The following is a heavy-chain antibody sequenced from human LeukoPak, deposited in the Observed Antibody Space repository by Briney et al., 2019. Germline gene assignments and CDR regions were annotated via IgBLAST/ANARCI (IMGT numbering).Heavy chain of an antibody. CDR2: IDPKSGDT. V-gene: IGHV1-2*02. Sequence: SVKVSCKAFGYTFTDYYLHWVRQAPGQGFEWMGWIDPKSGDTNYAQTFRGRFTMTRDTSINTVYVDLSSLRSDDTAVYYCARDPSTKYYTDSWGQGTLVTVSS. J-gene: IGHJ4*02. CDR1: GYTFTDYY. D-gene: IGHD2-2*01. CDR3: ARDPSTKYYTDS.